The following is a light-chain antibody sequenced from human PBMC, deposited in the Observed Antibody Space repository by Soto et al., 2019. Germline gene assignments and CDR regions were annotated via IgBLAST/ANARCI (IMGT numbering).Light chain of an antibody. CDR1: HSVSSR. CDR3: QHYTNWPLT. J-gene: IGKJ4*01. V-gene: IGKV3-15*01. Sequence: EIVMTQSPATLSVSPGERVTLSCRASHSVSSRLAWYQEKPGQAPRLLIYGVSTRATGLPARFSGSGSGTEFTLTISSLQSEDFAVYYCQHYTNWPLTFGGGTKVEIK. CDR2: GVS.